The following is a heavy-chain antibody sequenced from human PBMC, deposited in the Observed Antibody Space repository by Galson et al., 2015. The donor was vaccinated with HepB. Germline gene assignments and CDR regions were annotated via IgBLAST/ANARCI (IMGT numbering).Heavy chain of an antibody. D-gene: IGHD5-24*01. CDR2: ISSSSSYI. CDR3: ARDPDRDGYNWGYYYYYGMDV. CDR1: GFTFSSYS. J-gene: IGHJ6*02. V-gene: IGHV3-21*01. Sequence: SLRLSCAASGFTFSSYSMNWVRQAPGKGLEWVSSISSSSSYIYYADSVKGRFTISRDNAKNSLYLQMNSLRVEDTAVYYCARDPDRDGYNWGYYYYYGMDVWGQGTTVTVSS.